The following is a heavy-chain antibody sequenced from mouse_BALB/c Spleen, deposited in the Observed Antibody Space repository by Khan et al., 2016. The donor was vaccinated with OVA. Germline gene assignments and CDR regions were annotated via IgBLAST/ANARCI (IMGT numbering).Heavy chain of an antibody. CDR3: TRTGYGNPFAY. J-gene: IGHJ3*01. CDR1: GYTFTSYY. D-gene: IGHD2-1*01. CDR2: IDPNNGGT. Sequence: LQQSGAELVKPGASVKLSCKASGYTFTSYYMYWVKQRPGQGLEWIGGIDPNNGGTYFNEKFKSKATLTVDKSSSTAYMQVSSLTSEDSAVYYCTRTGYGNPFAYWGQGTLVTVSA. V-gene: IGHV1S81*02.